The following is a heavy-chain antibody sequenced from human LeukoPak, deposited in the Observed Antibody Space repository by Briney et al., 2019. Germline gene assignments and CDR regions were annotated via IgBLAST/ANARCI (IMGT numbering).Heavy chain of an antibody. CDR3: AKVMYSLYYYYGMDV. Sequence: PGGSLRLSCAASGFTFDDYAMHWVRQAPGKGLEWVSLISGDGGSTYYADSMKGRFTISRDNSKNSLYLQMNSLRTEDTALYYCAKVMYSLYYYYGMDVWGQGTTVTVSS. D-gene: IGHD2-21*01. J-gene: IGHJ6*02. CDR2: ISGDGGST. CDR1: GFTFDDYA. V-gene: IGHV3-43*02.